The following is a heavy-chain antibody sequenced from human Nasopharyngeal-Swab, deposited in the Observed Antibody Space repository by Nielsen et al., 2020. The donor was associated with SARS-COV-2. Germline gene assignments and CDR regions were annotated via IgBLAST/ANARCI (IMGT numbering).Heavy chain of an antibody. V-gene: IGHV4-34*01. CDR2: INHSGST. Sequence: CQAPGRGLGWVGEINHSGSTNYNPSLKSRVTISVDTSKNQFSLKLSSVTAADTAVYYCARGVLGYCSSTSCYAGPSYYYYYMDVWGKGTTVTVSS. J-gene: IGHJ6*03. D-gene: IGHD2-2*01. CDR3: ARGVLGYCSSTSCYAGPSYYYYYMDV.